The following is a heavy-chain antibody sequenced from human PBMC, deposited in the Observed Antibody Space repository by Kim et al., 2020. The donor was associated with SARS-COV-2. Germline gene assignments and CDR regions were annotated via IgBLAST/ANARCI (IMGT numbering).Heavy chain of an antibody. Sequence: SETLSLTCSVSGASMSSYFWSWIRQPPGKGLEWIGHIYYTGSTSYSPSLKSRVTISVDTSKNEFSLKLSSVTAADTAVYYCARVRYYYGSVRSAFDVWGQGTMVTVSS. V-gene: IGHV4-59*01. J-gene: IGHJ3*01. CDR2: IYYTGST. CDR1: GASMSSYF. D-gene: IGHD3-10*01. CDR3: ARVRYYYGSVRSAFDV.